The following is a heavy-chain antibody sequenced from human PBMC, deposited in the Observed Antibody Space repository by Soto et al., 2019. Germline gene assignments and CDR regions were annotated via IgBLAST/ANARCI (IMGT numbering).Heavy chain of an antibody. CDR1: GFIFSNYN. J-gene: IGHJ6*02. Sequence: GSLSLSCEASGFIFSNYNMNWVRQAPGKGLEWISYISSTSGTIYYADSAKGRFTISRDNAKNSLYLQMSRLRDEDTAVYYCAREDLIWFGDLIRNYYNYALDVWGQGATVTVSS. CDR2: ISSTSGTI. V-gene: IGHV3-48*02. CDR3: AREDLIWFGDLIRNYYNYALDV. D-gene: IGHD3-10*01.